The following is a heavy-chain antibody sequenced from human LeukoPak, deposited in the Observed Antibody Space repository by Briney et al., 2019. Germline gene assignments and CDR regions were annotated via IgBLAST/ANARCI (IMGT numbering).Heavy chain of an antibody. D-gene: IGHD2-8*01. V-gene: IGHV4-38-2*02. CDR3: ARVILGYADSGDPEPYFDY. CDR1: GYSISTGYY. J-gene: IGHJ4*02. CDR2: IYHSETT. Sequence: SETLSLTCTVSGYSISTGYYWGWIRQPPGKGLEWIGTIYHSETTYSNPSLKSRVTISIDTSKNQFSLKLTSVTAADTAVYYCARVILGYADSGDPEPYFDYWGQGTLVTVSS.